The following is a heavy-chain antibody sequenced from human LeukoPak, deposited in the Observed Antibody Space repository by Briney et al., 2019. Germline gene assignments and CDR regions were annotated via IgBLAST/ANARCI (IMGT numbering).Heavy chain of an antibody. V-gene: IGHV3-74*01. Sequence: GGSLRLSCAASGFTFSSYWMHWVRQAPGKGLVWVSRIISDESSTSYADSVKGRFTISRDNAKNTLYLQMNSLRAEDTAVYYCARDSGYRSSFDYWGQGTLVTVSS. D-gene: IGHD6-13*01. CDR1: GFTFSSYW. CDR2: IISDESST. CDR3: ARDSGYRSSFDY. J-gene: IGHJ4*02.